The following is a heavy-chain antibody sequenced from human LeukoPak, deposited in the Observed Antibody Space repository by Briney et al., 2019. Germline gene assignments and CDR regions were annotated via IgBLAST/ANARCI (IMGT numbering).Heavy chain of an antibody. CDR2: ISAYNGNT. CDR1: GYTFTSYG. J-gene: IGHJ4*02. V-gene: IGHV1-18*01. Sequence: ASVKVSCKASGYTFTSYGISWVRQAPGQGLEWMGWISAYNGNTNYAQKLQGRVTMTTDTSTSTAYMELRSLRSGDTAVYYCARDRKYYYGSGSHYYFDYWGQGTLVTVSS. D-gene: IGHD3-10*01. CDR3: ARDRKYYYGSGSHYYFDY.